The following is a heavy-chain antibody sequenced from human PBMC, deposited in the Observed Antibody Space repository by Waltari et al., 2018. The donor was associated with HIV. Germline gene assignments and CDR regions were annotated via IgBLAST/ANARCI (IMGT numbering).Heavy chain of an antibody. CDR2: INHSGST. J-gene: IGHJ4*02. CDR1: GGSFSGYY. Sequence: QVQLQQWGAGLLKPSETLSLTCAVYGGSFSGYYWSWIRQPPGKGLEWIGEINHSGSTNYNPSLKSRVTISVDTSKNQFSRKLSSVTAADTAVYYCARGRRSGSYYLYYFDYWGQGTLVTVSS. D-gene: IGHD3-10*01. V-gene: IGHV4-34*01. CDR3: ARGRRSGSYYLYYFDY.